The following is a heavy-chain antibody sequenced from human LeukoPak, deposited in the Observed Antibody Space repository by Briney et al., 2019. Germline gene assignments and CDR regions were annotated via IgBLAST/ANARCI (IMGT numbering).Heavy chain of an antibody. V-gene: IGHV3-7*01. D-gene: IGHD4-23*01. CDR1: GFTFSDRW. CDR2: IKEDGSAK. J-gene: IGHJ4*02. CDR3: AKERKLLPFDS. Sequence: PGGSLRLSCAASGFTFSDRWMSWVHQAPGKGLEWVANIKEDGSAKFYVDSVRGRFTISRDNAKNSLYLQMNSLRAEDTAMYYCAKERKLLPFDSWGQGTLVTVSS.